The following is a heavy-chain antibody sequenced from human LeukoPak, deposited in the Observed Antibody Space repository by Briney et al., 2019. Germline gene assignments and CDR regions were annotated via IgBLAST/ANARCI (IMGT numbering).Heavy chain of an antibody. Sequence: GGSLRLSCAASGFTVSSNYMSWVRQAPGKGLEWVSVIYSGGSTYYADSVKGRFTISRDNSKNTLYLQMNSLRAEDTAVYYCVCQPSVARQDYWGQGTLVTVSS. CDR3: VCQPSVARQDY. J-gene: IGHJ4*02. V-gene: IGHV3-53*01. CDR2: IYSGGST. D-gene: IGHD6-19*01. CDR1: GFTVSSNY.